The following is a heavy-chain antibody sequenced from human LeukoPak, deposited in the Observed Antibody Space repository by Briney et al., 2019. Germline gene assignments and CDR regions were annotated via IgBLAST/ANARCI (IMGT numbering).Heavy chain of an antibody. CDR1: GFSLSTSGVG. Sequence: ESGPTLVKPTQTLTLTCTFSGFSLSTSGVGVCWIRQPPGKALEWLALIYWNDDKRYSPSLKSRLTITKDTSKNQVVLTMTNMDPVDTVLYYKPKTAYDILTGYLNYFDYWGQGTLVTVSS. D-gene: IGHD3-9*01. V-gene: IGHV2-5*01. J-gene: IGHJ4*02. CDR2: IYWNDDK. CDR3: PKTAYDILTGYLNYFDY.